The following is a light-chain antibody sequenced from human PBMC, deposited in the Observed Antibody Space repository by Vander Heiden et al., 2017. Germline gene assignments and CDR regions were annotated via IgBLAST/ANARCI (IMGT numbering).Light chain of an antibody. CDR3: CSYAGDHILYV. J-gene: IGLJ1*01. CDR1: SSDVGNYKY. Sequence: QSALTHLRSVSGSPGQSVSSSCTGTSSDVGNYKYVSWYQVHPAKAPKLIIYDVDKRPSGVPHRFPGSKSGNTASLTISGLQAEDEADYFCCSYAGDHILYVFGSGTTVTVL. CDR2: DVD. V-gene: IGLV2-11*01.